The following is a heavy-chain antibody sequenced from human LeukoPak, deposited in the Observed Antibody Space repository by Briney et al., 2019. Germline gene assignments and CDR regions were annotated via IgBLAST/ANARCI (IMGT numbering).Heavy chain of an antibody. CDR1: GYSFTSYW. Sequence: GESLKISCKGSGYSFTSYWIGWVRRMPGKGLEWMGIIYPGDSDTRYSPSFQGQVTISADKSISTAYLQWSSLKASDTAMYYCARLWPYYYDSSGPSGWCYFDYWGQGTLVTVSS. D-gene: IGHD3-22*01. CDR2: IYPGDSDT. V-gene: IGHV5-51*01. J-gene: IGHJ4*02. CDR3: ARLWPYYYDSSGPSGWCYFDY.